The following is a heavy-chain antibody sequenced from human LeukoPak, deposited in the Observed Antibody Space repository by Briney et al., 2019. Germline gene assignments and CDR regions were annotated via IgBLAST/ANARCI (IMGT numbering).Heavy chain of an antibody. D-gene: IGHD3-22*01. Sequence: SETLSLTCTVSGGSISSGGYYWSWIRQHPGKGLEWIGYIYYSGSTYYNLSLKSRVTISVDTSKNQFSLKLSSVTAADTAVYYCAREYYYDSSGYRTDYFDYWGQGTLVTVSS. CDR1: GGSISSGGYY. J-gene: IGHJ4*02. CDR2: IYYSGST. V-gene: IGHV4-31*03. CDR3: AREYYYDSSGYRTDYFDY.